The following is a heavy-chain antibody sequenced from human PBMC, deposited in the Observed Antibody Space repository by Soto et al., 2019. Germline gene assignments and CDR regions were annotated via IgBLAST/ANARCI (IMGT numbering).Heavy chain of an antibody. D-gene: IGHD2-15*01. CDR2: ISYDGSNK. CDR1: GFTFSNYA. J-gene: IGHJ1*01. V-gene: IGHV3-30*01. CDR3: ARDGGPLYCSGGSCYAGEYFQH. Sequence: GGSLRLSCAASGFTFSNYALHWVRQAPAKGLEWVAVISYDGSNKYYADSVKGRFTISRDNSENTLYLQMNTLRADDTAVYYCARDGGPLYCSGGSCYAGEYFQHWSLGTLVTVSS.